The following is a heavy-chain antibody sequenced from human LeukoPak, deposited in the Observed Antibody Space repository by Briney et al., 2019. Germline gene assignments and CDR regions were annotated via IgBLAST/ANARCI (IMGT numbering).Heavy chain of an antibody. CDR3: AIYSDTYYFDH. V-gene: IGHV5-51*01. Sequence: GESLKISCKGSGYSFTSSWIGWVRQMPGKGLEWMGTIYPGDSDTRYNPSFQGQVTIAADKSISTAYLQWSSLKASDTAMYYCAIYSDTYYFDHWGQGTLVTVSS. CDR1: GYSFTSSW. J-gene: IGHJ4*02. D-gene: IGHD1-26*01. CDR2: IYPGDSDT.